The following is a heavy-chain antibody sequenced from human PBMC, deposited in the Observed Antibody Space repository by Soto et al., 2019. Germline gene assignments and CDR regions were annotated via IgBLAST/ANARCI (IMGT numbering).Heavy chain of an antibody. J-gene: IGHJ4*02. CDR1: GFAFSNFG. V-gene: IGHV3-33*01. CDR3: ARDPGQDEAMDY. CDR2: IWNSGKNK. Sequence: QVQVVESGGGVVQPGRSLRLSCVASGFAFSNFGMHWVRQVPGKGLEWVAVIWNSGKNKDYADYAKGRFTISRDNSKNILYLEMNSLRVEDTAVYYCARDPGQDEAMDYWGQGTLVTVSS.